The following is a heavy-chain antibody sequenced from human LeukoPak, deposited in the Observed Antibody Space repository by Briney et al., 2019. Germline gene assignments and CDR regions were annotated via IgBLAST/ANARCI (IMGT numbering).Heavy chain of an antibody. V-gene: IGHV3-30-3*01. CDR3: AREVPYYDSSGYYDY. J-gene: IGHJ4*02. CDR1: GFTFTNYA. Sequence: GRSLRLSCAASGFTFTNYAMHWVRQAPGKGLEWVAVISYDGSNKYYADSVKGRFTISRDNPKNTLYLQMNSLRAEDTAVYSCAREVPYYDSSGYYDYWGQGTLVTVSS. D-gene: IGHD3-22*01. CDR2: ISYDGSNK.